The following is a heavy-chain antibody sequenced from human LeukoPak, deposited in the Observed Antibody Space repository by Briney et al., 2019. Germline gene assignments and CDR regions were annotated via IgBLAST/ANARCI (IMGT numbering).Heavy chain of an antibody. CDR1: GFTFSSYA. V-gene: IGHV3-23*01. CDR2: ISGSGGST. J-gene: IGHJ6*03. Sequence: GSLRLSCAASGFTFSSYAMSWVRQAPGKGLEWVSAISGSGGSTYYADSVKGRFTISRDNSKNTLYLQMNSLRAEDTAVYYCAKGETIVVVTSLYYMDVWGKGTTVTVSS. D-gene: IGHD3-22*01. CDR3: AKGETIVVVTSLYYMDV.